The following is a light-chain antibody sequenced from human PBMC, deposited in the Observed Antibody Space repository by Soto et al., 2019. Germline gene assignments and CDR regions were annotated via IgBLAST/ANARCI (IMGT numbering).Light chain of an antibody. J-gene: IGKJ1*01. CDR1: QGISNE. CDR3: QQYYSYPQT. CDR2: GAS. Sequence: IQMTQSPSSLSASVGDRVTITCRASQGISNELGWYQQRPGKAPKVLIYGASNLQSGVPSRFSGSASGTDFTLTISCLQSEDFVTYYCQQYYSYPQTFGQGTKVDIK. V-gene: IGKV1-6*01.